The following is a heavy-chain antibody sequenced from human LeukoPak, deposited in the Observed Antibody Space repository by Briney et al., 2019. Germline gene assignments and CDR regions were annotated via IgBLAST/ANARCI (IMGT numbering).Heavy chain of an antibody. V-gene: IGHV4-59*11. CDR2: VYYTGTN. CDR3: ATGNYDFWSGQNWFDP. CDR1: GGSIDSHY. Sequence: SETLSLTCAVSGGSIDSHYWTWIRQPPGKGLEWIGYVYYTGTNDYNPSLRGRVTISLDTSKSHFSLNMNSVTAADTAVYYCATGNYDFWSGQNWFDPWGQGILVTVSS. J-gene: IGHJ5*02. D-gene: IGHD3-3*01.